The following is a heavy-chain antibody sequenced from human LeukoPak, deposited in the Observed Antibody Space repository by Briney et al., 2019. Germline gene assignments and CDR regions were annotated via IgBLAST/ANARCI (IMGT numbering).Heavy chain of an antibody. CDR3: AKEPNWRTTGVSYLVH. CDR1: GFLFATSV. CDR2: IRSDGGDK. V-gene: IGHV3-30*02. J-gene: IGHJ4*02. Sequence: GGSLRHSRAASGFLFATSVMHWVRPAPGKALEWVAYIRSDGGDKSYTDSVKGRFSISRDNSNSTLFLQMRSLKAEDAALYFCAKEPNWRTTGVSYLVHWGQGALASVSS. D-gene: IGHD2-21*01.